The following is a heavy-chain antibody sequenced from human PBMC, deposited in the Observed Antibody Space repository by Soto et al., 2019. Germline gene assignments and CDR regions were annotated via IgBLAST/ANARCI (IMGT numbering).Heavy chain of an antibody. CDR1: GFTFSSYV. CDR3: AKESNAFDI. V-gene: IGHV3-33*06. Sequence: QVQVVESGGGVVQPGRSLRLSCAASGFTFSSYVMHWLRQAPGKGLEWVALIWYDGSEKYYADSVKGRFTISRDNSRNTLYLQMNSLRAEDTAVYYCAKESNAFDIWGQGTMVTVSS. J-gene: IGHJ3*02. CDR2: IWYDGSEK.